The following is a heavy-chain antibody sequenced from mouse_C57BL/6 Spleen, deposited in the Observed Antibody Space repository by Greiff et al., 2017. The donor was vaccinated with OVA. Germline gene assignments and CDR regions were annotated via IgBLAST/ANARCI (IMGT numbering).Heavy chain of an antibody. J-gene: IGHJ4*01. V-gene: IGHV1-22*01. Sequence: EVQLQQSGPELVKPGASVKMSCKASGYTFTDYNMHWVKQSHGKSLEWIGYINPNNGGTSYNQKFKGKATLTVNKSSSTAYMELRSLTSEDSAVYYCARGANWVHYYAMDYWGQGTSVTVSS. CDR1: GYTFTDYN. CDR3: ARGANWVHYYAMDY. D-gene: IGHD4-1*01. CDR2: INPNNGGT.